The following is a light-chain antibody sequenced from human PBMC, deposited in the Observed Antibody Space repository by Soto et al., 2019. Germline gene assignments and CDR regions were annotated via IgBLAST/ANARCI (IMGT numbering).Light chain of an antibody. Sequence: ALTQPASVSGSPGQSITISCTGTSSDVGGYNYVSWYQQHPGKAPKLMIYDVNNRPSGVSNRFSGSKSGNTASLTFSGLQAEDEADYYCSSYTGSSTLYVFGSGTKVTVL. J-gene: IGLJ1*01. CDR2: DVN. CDR1: SSDVGGYNY. CDR3: SSYTGSSTLYV. V-gene: IGLV2-14*01.